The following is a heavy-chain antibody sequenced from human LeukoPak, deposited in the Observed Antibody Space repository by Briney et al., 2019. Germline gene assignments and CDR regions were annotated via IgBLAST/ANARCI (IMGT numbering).Heavy chain of an antibody. CDR1: GFTFSSYE. J-gene: IGHJ4*02. V-gene: IGHV3-48*03. CDR3: AREGNWNDQDY. D-gene: IGHD1-20*01. CDR2: ISSSGSTI. Sequence: GGSLRLSCAASGFTFSSYEMNWVRQAPGKGLEWVSYISSSGSTIYYVDSVKGRFTISRDNAKNSLYLQMNSLRAEDTAVYYCAREGNWNDQDYWGQGTLVTVSS.